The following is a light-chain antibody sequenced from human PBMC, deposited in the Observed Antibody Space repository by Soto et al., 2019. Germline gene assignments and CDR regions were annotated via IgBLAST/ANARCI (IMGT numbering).Light chain of an antibody. Sequence: EIVLTQSPGTLSLSPGERATLSCRASQSVSSDYLAWYQQKPGQAPRLLLYGAPNRATGIPDRFTGSGSGTDFTLTISRLEPEDFAVYSCQQYGSSPYTFGQGTKLEIK. V-gene: IGKV3-20*01. J-gene: IGKJ2*01. CDR2: GAP. CDR3: QQYGSSPYT. CDR1: QSVSSDY.